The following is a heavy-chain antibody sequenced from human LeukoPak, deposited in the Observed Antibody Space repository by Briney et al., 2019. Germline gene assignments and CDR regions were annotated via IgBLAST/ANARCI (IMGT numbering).Heavy chain of an antibody. CDR3: ARVPFTRAPRGMDV. J-gene: IGHJ6*02. V-gene: IGHV1-69*13. Sequence: SVKVSCKASGGTFSSYAISWVRQAPGQGLEWMGGIIPILGTANYAQKFQGRVTITADESTSTAYMELSSLRSEDTAVYYCARVPFTRAPRGMDVWGQGTTVTVSS. CDR2: IIPILGTA. CDR1: GGTFSSYA.